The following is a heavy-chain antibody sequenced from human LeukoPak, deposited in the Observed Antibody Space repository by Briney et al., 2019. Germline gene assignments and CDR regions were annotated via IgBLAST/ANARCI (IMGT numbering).Heavy chain of an antibody. Sequence: GGSLRLSCAASGFTFSSYAMHWVRQAPGKGLEWVAVISYDGSNKYYADSVKGRFTISRDNYKNTLYLQMNSLRAEDTAVYYCARDLGDSGTTPLDYWGKGTLVTVSS. D-gene: IGHD1-7*01. CDR2: ISYDGSNK. J-gene: IGHJ4*02. CDR1: GFTFSSYA. CDR3: ARDLGDSGTTPLDY. V-gene: IGHV3-30-3*01.